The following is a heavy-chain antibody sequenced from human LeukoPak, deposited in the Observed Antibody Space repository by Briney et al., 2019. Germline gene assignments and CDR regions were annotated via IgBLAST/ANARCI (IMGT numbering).Heavy chain of an antibody. V-gene: IGHV4-59*01. J-gene: IGHJ3*02. CDR2: IYYSGST. Sequence: PSETLSLTCTVSGGSISSYYWSWIPQPPGKGLEWIGYIYYSGSTNYNPSLKSRVTISVDTSKNQFSLKLSSVTAADTAVYYCARGYYYDSSGYYHDAFDIWGQGTMVTVSS. CDR1: GGSISSYY. D-gene: IGHD3-22*01. CDR3: ARGYYYDSSGYYHDAFDI.